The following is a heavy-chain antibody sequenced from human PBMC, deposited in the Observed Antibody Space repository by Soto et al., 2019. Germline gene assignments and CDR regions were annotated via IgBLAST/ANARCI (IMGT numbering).Heavy chain of an antibody. Sequence: QLQLQASGPGLVKPSETLSLTCTVSGGSISSSSYYWGWIRQPPGKGLEWIGSIYYSGSTYYNPSVKSRVTIAVDTSKNQCSLELSSVTAADTAVYYCASPMVRGVIDAFDIWGQGTMVTVSS. CDR2: IYYSGST. CDR1: GGSISSSSYY. CDR3: ASPMVRGVIDAFDI. V-gene: IGHV4-39*01. D-gene: IGHD3-10*01. J-gene: IGHJ3*02.